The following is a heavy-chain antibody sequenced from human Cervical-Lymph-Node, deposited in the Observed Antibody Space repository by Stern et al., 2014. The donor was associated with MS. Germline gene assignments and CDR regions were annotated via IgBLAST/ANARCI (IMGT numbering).Heavy chain of an antibody. Sequence: VQLVESGAGLKKPGASLKVSCEASGYTFTRYNINWVRQATGKGLEWMGCMNPNSGNTCYAQKFQGRVTMTRNTSISTAYMELSSLRSEDTAVYYCARRSCAARPTSCAFDIWGQGTMVTVSS. CDR1: GYTFTRYN. J-gene: IGHJ3*02. CDR3: ARRSCAARPTSCAFDI. CDR2: MNPNSGNT. V-gene: IGHV1-8*02. D-gene: IGHD6-6*01.